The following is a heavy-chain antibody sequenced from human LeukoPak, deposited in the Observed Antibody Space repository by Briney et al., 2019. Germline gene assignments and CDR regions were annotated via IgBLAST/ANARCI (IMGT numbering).Heavy chain of an antibody. V-gene: IGHV4-31*03. J-gene: IGHJ5*02. Sequence: SETLSLTCTVSGGSISSGGYYWSWIRQHPGKGLEWIGYINYSGSAFYNPSLKSRVTISVDTSKNQFSLKLNSVSAADTAVYYCAREHSGYWFDPWGQGTLVTVSS. D-gene: IGHD3-3*02. CDR1: GGSISSGGYY. CDR3: AREHSGYWFDP. CDR2: INYSGSA.